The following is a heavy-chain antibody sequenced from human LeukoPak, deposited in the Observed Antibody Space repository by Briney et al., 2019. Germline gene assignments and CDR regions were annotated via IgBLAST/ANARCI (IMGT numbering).Heavy chain of an antibody. CDR1: GFTFSDHL. J-gene: IGHJ5*02. Sequence: GGSLRLSSATSGFTFSDHLMIWVRQAPGKGLEWVANINQDESNKYYVGSVEGRFTISRDNAKNSLHLQMNSLRAEDTAMYYCAISTYSSSPSWGQGTLVTVSS. V-gene: IGHV3-7*01. CDR3: AISTYSSSPS. CDR2: INQDESNK. D-gene: IGHD6-6*01.